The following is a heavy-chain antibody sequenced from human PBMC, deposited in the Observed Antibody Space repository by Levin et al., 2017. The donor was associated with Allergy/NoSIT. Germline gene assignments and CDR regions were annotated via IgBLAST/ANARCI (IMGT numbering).Heavy chain of an antibody. CDR2: ISSSSTYI. Sequence: GESLKISCAASGFTFSTYSMNWVRQAPGKGLEWVSSISSSSTYIFHADSVKGRFTISRDNAKNSLYLQMNSLRAEDTAVYYCARVRTYYDSSGAEYPRDFDYWGQGTLVTVSS. J-gene: IGHJ4*02. CDR1: GFTFSTYS. D-gene: IGHD3-22*01. CDR3: ARVRTYYDSSGAEYPRDFDY. V-gene: IGHV3-21*01.